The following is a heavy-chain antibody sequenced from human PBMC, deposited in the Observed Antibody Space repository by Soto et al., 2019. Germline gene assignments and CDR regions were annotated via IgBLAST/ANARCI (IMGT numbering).Heavy chain of an antibody. D-gene: IGHD3-3*01. J-gene: IGHJ6*03. CDR3: AREIGSFYDFWSGYPHNMDV. CDR1: GYTFTSYD. CDR2: MNPNSGNT. V-gene: IGHV1-8*01. Sequence: GASVKVSCKASGYTFTSYDINWVRQATGQGLEWMGWMNPNSGNTGYAQKFQGRVTMTRNTSISTAYMELSSLRFEDTAVYYCAREIGSFYDFWSGYPHNMDVWGKGTTVTVSS.